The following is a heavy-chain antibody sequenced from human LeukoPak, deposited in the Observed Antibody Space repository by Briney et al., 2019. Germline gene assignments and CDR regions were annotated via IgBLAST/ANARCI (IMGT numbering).Heavy chain of an antibody. CDR2: INWNGGRT. J-gene: IGHJ3*02. CDR1: GFTFDDYG. V-gene: IGHV3-20*04. D-gene: IGHD3/OR15-3a*01. CDR3: ARDRTSDAFDI. Sequence: GGSLRLSCAASGFTFDDYGMNWVRQAPGKGLEWVSSINWNGGRTGYVDSVKGRFTVSRDNAKNSLYLQMNSLRAEDTALYYCARDRTSDAFDIWGQGTMVTVSS.